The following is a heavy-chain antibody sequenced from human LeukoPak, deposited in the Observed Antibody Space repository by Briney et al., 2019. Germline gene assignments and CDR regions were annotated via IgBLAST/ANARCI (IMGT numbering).Heavy chain of an antibody. CDR1: GYTFSGYY. CDR3: ARVAAAGTGGDFFDY. J-gene: IGHJ4*02. V-gene: IGHV1-2*02. Sequence: ASVKVSCKASGYTFSGYYIHWVRRAPGQGLEWMGWINPNSGGTNYAQKFQGRVTMTRDTSISTAYMELSRLRSDDTAVYYCARVAAAGTGGDFFDYWGQGTLVTVSS. D-gene: IGHD6-13*01. CDR2: INPNSGGT.